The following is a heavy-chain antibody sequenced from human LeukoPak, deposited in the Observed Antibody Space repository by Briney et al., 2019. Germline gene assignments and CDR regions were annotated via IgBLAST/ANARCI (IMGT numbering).Heavy chain of an antibody. Sequence: SETLSLTCAVYGGSFSGYYWSWIRQPPGKGLEWIGEINHSGSTNYSPSLKSRVTISVDTSKNQFSLKLSSVTAADTAVYYCARALYPTSSGGFHFDYWGQGTLVTVSS. V-gene: IGHV4-34*01. J-gene: IGHJ4*02. CDR1: GGSFSGYY. CDR3: ARALYPTSSGGFHFDY. CDR2: INHSGST. D-gene: IGHD6-19*01.